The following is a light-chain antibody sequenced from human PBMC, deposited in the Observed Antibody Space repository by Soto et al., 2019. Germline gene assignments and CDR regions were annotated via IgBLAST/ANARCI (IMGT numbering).Light chain of an antibody. CDR2: SNN. Sequence: AVVTQPPSASGTPGQRVTISCSGSSSNIVSNTVNWYQQLPGTAPKLLIYSNNQRPSGVPDRFSGSKSGTSASLAISGLQSEDEADYYCAAWDDSLNGVVFGGGTQLTVL. CDR3: AAWDDSLNGVV. V-gene: IGLV1-44*01. CDR1: SSNIVSNT. J-gene: IGLJ2*01.